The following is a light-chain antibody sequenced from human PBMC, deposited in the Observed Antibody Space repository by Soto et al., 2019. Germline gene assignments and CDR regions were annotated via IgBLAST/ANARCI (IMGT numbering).Light chain of an antibody. Sequence: QSVLTQPASVSGSPGQSITISCTGTSSDVGGSHFVSWYQHRPGKAPTLMIYEVSNRPSGVSNRFSDSKSGNTASLTISGLQAEDEADYYCCSYSTSTSLYVFGTGTKLTVL. V-gene: IGLV2-14*01. CDR2: EVS. J-gene: IGLJ1*01. CDR3: CSYSTSTSLYV. CDR1: SSDVGGSHF.